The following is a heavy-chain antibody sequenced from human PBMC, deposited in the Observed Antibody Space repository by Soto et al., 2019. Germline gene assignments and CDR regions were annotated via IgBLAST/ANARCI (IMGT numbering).Heavy chain of an antibody. CDR2: IWYDGSNK. D-gene: IGHD1-26*01. Sequence: GGSLRLSCAASGFTFSSYGMHWVRQAPGKGLEWVAVIWYDGSNKYYADSVKGRFTISRDNSKNTLYLQMNSLRAEDTAVYYCARGGSYSGIDAFDIWGQGTIVTVSS. CDR1: GFTFSSYG. J-gene: IGHJ3*02. CDR3: ARGGSYSGIDAFDI. V-gene: IGHV3-33*01.